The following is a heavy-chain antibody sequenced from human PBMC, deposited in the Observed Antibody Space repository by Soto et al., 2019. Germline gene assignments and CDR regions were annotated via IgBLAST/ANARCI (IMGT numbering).Heavy chain of an antibody. CDR3: VLGGSSHGAYWFVDL. V-gene: IGHV1-69*01. D-gene: IGHD3-16*01. CDR2: IIPFRGTS. Sequence: QVQLAQSGAEVKKPGSSVKVSCKASGGTFSTYGISWVRQAPGQGLEWMGGIIPFRGTSKYAQKFQGSLTITADESRTTAYMQLSSLRSEATDVYYCVLGGSSHGAYWFVDLWGRGTLVTVS. CDR1: GGTFSTYG. J-gene: IGHJ2*01.